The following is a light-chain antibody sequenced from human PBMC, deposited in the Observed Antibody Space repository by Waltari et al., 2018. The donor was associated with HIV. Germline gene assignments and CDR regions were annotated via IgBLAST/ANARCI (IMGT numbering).Light chain of an antibody. J-gene: IGLJ2*01. CDR2: DVT. CDR1: TNDIGTDNF. CDR3: SSYTASSALEI. Sequence: QSALTQPASVSGSPGQWITVSCTGTTNDIGTDNFVSWYQQHPGKAPKLVIYDVTSRPSGVPDRFSGSKSGNTASLTISGLRAEDEAHYYCSSYTASSALEIFGGGTKVTVL. V-gene: IGLV2-14*03.